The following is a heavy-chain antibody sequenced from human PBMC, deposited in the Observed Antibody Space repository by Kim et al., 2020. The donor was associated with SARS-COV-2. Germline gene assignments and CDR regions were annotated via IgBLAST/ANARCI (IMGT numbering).Heavy chain of an antibody. Sequence: SQTLSLTCAISGDSVSSNSATWDWIRQSPARGLEWLGRTYYRSKWYNDYAESVKSRITIKPDTSKNQFSLHLNSVTPEDTAVYYCARGTIYYYDSSGYHKWFDPWGQGTLVTVSS. CDR3: ARGTIYYYDSSGYHKWFDP. D-gene: IGHD3-22*01. CDR1: GDSVSSNSAT. V-gene: IGHV6-1*01. CDR2: TYYRSKWYN. J-gene: IGHJ5*02.